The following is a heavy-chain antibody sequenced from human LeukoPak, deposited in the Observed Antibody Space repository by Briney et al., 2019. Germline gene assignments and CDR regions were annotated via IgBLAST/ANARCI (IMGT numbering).Heavy chain of an antibody. D-gene: IGHD3-16*01. J-gene: IGHJ3*02. CDR2: IYRTGSS. V-gene: IGHV4-59*01. CDR3: AKVRRAFDI. Sequence: SETLSLTCTVSGDSMGENYWSWIRQPPGKRLEYIGFIYRTGSSNYNPSLKSRVTMSIDTSKNQFSLKLNSVTAADTAVYYCAKVRRAFDIWGQGTMVTVSS. CDR1: GDSMGENY.